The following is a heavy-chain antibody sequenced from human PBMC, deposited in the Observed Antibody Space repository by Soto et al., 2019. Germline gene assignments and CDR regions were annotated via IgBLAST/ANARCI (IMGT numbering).Heavy chain of an antibody. J-gene: IGHJ4*02. CDR1: GFTFGDYA. D-gene: IGHD3-10*01. V-gene: IGHV3-49*04. Sequence: SLRLSCTASGFTFGDYAMSWVRQAPGKGLEWVGFIRSKAYGGTTEYAASVKGRFTISRDDSKSIAYLQMNSLKTEDTAVYYCTRDPLDYGSGSLDYWGQGTLVTVSS. CDR2: IRSKAYGGTT. CDR3: TRDPLDYGSGSLDY.